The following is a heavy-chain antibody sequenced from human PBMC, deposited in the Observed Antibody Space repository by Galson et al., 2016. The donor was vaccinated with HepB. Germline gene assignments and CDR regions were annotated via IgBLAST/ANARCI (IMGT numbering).Heavy chain of an antibody. CDR3: ARSYDFWSSTGGDAFDI. CDR1: GGSISRSGYY. V-gene: IGHV4-31*03. D-gene: IGHD3-3*01. Sequence: TLSLTCTVSGGSISRSGYYWSWIRQHPGKGLEWIGYTYDSGSTYYNPSLKSRVTISVDTSKNQFSLKLSSVTAADTAVYYCARSYDFWSSTGGDAFDIWGQGTMVTVSS. J-gene: IGHJ3*02. CDR2: TYDSGST.